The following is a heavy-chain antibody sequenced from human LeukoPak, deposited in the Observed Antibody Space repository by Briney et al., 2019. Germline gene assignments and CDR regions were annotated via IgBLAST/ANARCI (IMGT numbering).Heavy chain of an antibody. J-gene: IGHJ4*02. Sequence: GGSLGLSCAASGFTFSSQNMNWARQAPGKGLEWVAYISTSGDSTKYADSVEGRFTISRENAENSLYLLMNSLRVEDTAVYYCVKNGWLDYWGQGILVTVSS. CDR3: VKNGWLDY. V-gene: IGHV3-21*06. CDR1: GFTFSSQN. CDR2: ISTSGDST. D-gene: IGHD6-19*01.